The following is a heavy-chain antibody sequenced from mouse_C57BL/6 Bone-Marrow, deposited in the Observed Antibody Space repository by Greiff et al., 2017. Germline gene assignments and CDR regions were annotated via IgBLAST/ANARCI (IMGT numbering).Heavy chain of an antibody. CDR1: GFTFSSYG. J-gene: IGHJ2*01. CDR2: ISSGGSYT. V-gene: IGHV5-6*01. Sequence: EVQVVESGGDLVKPGGSLKLSCAASGFTFSSYGMSWVRQTPDKRLEWVATISSGGSYTYYPDSVKGRFTISRDTAKNTLYLQMSSLKSEDTAMYYCASRCLAYWGQGTTLTVSS. CDR3: ASRCLAY.